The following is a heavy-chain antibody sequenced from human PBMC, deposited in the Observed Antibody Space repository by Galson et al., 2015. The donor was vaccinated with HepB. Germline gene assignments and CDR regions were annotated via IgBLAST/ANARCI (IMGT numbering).Heavy chain of an antibody. J-gene: IGHJ5*02. CDR1: GFTFNSYA. Sequence: SLRLSCAASGFTFNSYAMHWVRQAPGKGLEWVAVISYDGGNKYYADSVKGRFTISRDNSKNTLFLQVSSLRGEDTAVYYCARGIPEDRSNWYRPITVTWFDPWGQGTRVTVPS. CDR3: ARGIPEDRSNWYRPITVTWFDP. V-gene: IGHV3-30*04. CDR2: ISYDGGNK. D-gene: IGHD6-13*01.